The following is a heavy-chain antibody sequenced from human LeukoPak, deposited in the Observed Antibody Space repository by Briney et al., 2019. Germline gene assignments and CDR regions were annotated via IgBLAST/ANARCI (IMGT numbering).Heavy chain of an antibody. J-gene: IGHJ4*02. CDR3: ASELTYYYDSSGYSDFDY. CDR2: INPNSGGT. D-gene: IGHD3-22*01. V-gene: IGHV1-2*02. Sequence: ASVKVSCKASGYTFTGYYMHWVRQAPGLGLEWMGWINPNSGGTNYAQKFQGRVTMTRDTSISTAYMELSRLRSDDTAVCYCASELTYYYDSSGYSDFDYWGQGTLVTVSS. CDR1: GYTFTGYY.